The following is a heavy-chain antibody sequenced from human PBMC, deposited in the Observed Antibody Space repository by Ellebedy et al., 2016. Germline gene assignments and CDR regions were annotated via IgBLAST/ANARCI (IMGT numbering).Heavy chain of an antibody. Sequence: ASVKVSXXTSGYTFTSYYMHWVRQAPGQGLEWMGIINPNGGNTNYAQKFQGRVTMTRDTSTDTVYMELSSLRSDDTAEYYCARDSTGFLFGGVIAPDYRDVWGKGTTVTVSS. V-gene: IGHV1-46*01. CDR1: GYTFTSYY. CDR3: ARDSTGFLFGGVIAPDYRDV. D-gene: IGHD3-3*01. CDR2: INPNGGNT. J-gene: IGHJ6*03.